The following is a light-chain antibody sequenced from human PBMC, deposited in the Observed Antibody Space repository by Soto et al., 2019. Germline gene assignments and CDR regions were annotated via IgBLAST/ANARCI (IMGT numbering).Light chain of an antibody. Sequence: DIQMTQSPSSLSASVGDRVTITCRASQSISSYLSWYQHTLGKAPKLLIYAASSLQSGVPSRFSGSGSGTDFTLTISSLQSEDFAVYYCQQYNNWPRTFGQGTKVEIK. V-gene: IGKV1-39*01. CDR2: AAS. J-gene: IGKJ1*01. CDR3: QQYNNWPRT. CDR1: QSISSY.